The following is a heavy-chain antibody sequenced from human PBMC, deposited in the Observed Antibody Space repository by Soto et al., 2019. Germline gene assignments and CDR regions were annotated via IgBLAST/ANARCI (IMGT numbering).Heavy chain of an antibody. Sequence: QVQLVQSGAEVKKPGSSVKVSCKASGGTFNSYIFTWVRRAPGQGLEWMGRIIPVLDITYYAQRFQGRVTITADKSTTTAYMELSSLRSEDTAIYYCAKSPNPRSATSSYYGMAVWGQGTTVTVSS. CDR3: AKSPNPRSATSSYYGMAV. CDR2: IIPVLDIT. CDR1: GGTFNSYI. V-gene: IGHV1-69*02. J-gene: IGHJ6*02.